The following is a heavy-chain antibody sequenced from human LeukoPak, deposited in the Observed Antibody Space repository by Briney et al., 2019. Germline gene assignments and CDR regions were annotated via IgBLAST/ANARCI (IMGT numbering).Heavy chain of an antibody. D-gene: IGHD2-2*01. CDR3: ARVYCSSTSRYYYFDY. V-gene: IGHV1-69*04. J-gene: IGHJ4*02. CDR1: GGTFSSYA. Sequence: SVKVSCKASGGTFSSYAISWVRQAPGQGLEWMGRIIPILGIANYAQKFQGRVTITADESTSTAYMELSSLRSEDTAVYYCARVYCSSTSRYYYFDYWGQGTLVTVSS. CDR2: IIPILGIA.